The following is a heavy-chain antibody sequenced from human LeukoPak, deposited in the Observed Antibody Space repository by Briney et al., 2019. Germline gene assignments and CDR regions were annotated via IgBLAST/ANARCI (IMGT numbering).Heavy chain of an antibody. CDR3: VRGDDTSDYRNY. D-gene: IGHD3-22*01. Sequence: SETLSLTCTVSGGSISSYYWSWIRQPAGKGLEWIGRIYTGGNTNYNPSLKSRVTMSLDTSKNQFSLKLSSVTAADTAVYYCVRGDDTSDYRNYWGQGTLVTVSS. J-gene: IGHJ4*02. CDR2: IYTGGNT. V-gene: IGHV4-4*07. CDR1: GGSISSYY.